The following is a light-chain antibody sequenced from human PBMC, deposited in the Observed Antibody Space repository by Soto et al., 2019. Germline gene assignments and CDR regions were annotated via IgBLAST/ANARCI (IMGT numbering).Light chain of an antibody. CDR2: DAS. Sequence: DIQMTQSPSTLSASVGDRVTITCRASQSISSWLAWYQQKPGKAPKLLIYDASSLESGVPSRFSGSGSGTEVTLTISSLQPDDFATYYCQQYNSYSYTFGQGTKQEIK. V-gene: IGKV1-5*01. J-gene: IGKJ2*01. CDR1: QSISSW. CDR3: QQYNSYSYT.